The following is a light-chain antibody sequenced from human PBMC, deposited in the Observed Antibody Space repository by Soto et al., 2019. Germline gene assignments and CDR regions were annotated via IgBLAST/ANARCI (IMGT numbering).Light chain of an antibody. CDR2: GTS. CDR3: HQYNFLPT. CDR1: QSVSTN. J-gene: IGKJ1*01. V-gene: IGKV3-15*01. Sequence: EIVMTQSPATLSVSPGERAALSFRASQSVSTNLAWYQQKPGQSPRLLIYGTSTRATGVPARFSGGGSGTEFTLTINSLQSEDFAVYFCHQYNFLPTFGQGTKVDI.